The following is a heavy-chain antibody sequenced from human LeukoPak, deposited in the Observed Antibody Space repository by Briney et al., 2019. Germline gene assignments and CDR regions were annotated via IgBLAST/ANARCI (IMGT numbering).Heavy chain of an antibody. Sequence: GGSLRLSCEVSGFTFSSYHMNWVRQAPGKGLEWVAFIRYDGSNKYYADSVKGRFTISRDNSKNTLYLQMNSLRPEDTAVYYCAKTGPDQLIYLLVDNWGQGTLVTVSS. CDR3: AKTGPDQLIYLLVDN. D-gene: IGHD2-2*02. V-gene: IGHV3-30*02. J-gene: IGHJ4*02. CDR2: IRYDGSNK. CDR1: GFTFSSYH.